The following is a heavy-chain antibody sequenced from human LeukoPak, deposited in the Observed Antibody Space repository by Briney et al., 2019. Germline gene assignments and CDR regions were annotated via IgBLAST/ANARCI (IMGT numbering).Heavy chain of an antibody. Sequence: ASVNVSCKASDYTFTSYGISWVRQAPGQGLEWMGWISPYSDNTNYAQNLQGRVTMTTDTSTSTAYMELRSLTSDDTAMYYCARGGPFSIAAARVYYFDYWGQGTLVTVSS. CDR1: DYTFTSYG. CDR2: ISPYSDNT. V-gene: IGHV1-18*01. J-gene: IGHJ4*02. D-gene: IGHD6-13*01. CDR3: ARGGPFSIAAARVYYFDY.